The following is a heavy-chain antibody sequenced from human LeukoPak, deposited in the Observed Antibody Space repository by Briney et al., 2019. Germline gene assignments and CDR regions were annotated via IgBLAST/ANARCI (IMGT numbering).Heavy chain of an antibody. CDR3: TRVGYIDEGIDY. CDR2: IKQGGSKK. J-gene: IGHJ4*02. Sequence: GSLRLSCVASGFPFSSYWMTWVCQAPGKGLEWVANIKQGGSKKSYVDSVKGRFTISRDNAKNSLYLQVNSLRAEDTAIFYCTRVGYIDEGIDYWGQGTLVTVSS. V-gene: IGHV3-7*04. CDR1: GFPFSSYW. D-gene: IGHD5-24*01.